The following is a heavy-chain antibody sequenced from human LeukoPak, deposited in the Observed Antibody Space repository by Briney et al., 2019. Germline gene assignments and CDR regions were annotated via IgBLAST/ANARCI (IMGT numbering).Heavy chain of an antibody. CDR2: ISGTGGSI. V-gene: IGHV3-23*01. CDR1: GFTFSSYA. J-gene: IGHJ5*02. D-gene: IGHD6-13*01. Sequence: GGSLGLSCAASGFTFSSYAMSWVRQAPRKGLEWVSGISGTGGSIHYADSVKGRFTISRDNSKNTLYLQMNSLRVEDTAVYYCAKDPHYSSSWYWFDPWGQGTLVTVSS. CDR3: AKDPHYSSSWYWFDP.